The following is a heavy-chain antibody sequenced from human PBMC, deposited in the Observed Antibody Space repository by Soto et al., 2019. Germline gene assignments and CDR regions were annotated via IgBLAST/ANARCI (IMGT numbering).Heavy chain of an antibody. V-gene: IGHV4-34*01. Sequence: PSETLSLTCAVYGGSFSGYYWSWIRQPPGKGLEWIGEINHSGSTNYNPSLKSRVTISVDTSKNQFSLKLSAVTAADTAVYYCARGPGYCSGGSCYSMRADYWGQGTLVTVSS. CDR3: ARGPGYCSGGSCYSMRADY. J-gene: IGHJ4*02. D-gene: IGHD2-15*01. CDR1: GGSFSGYY. CDR2: INHSGST.